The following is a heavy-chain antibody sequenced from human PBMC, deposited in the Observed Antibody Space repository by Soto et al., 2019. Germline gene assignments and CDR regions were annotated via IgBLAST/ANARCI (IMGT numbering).Heavy chain of an antibody. Sequence: SETLSLTCTVSGGSISSYYWSWIRQPPGKGLEWIGYIYYSGSTNYNPSLKSGVTISVDTSKNQFSLKLSSVTAADTAVYYCARHTEIFGVVITDCGYMDVWGKGTTVTVSS. CDR2: IYYSGST. CDR1: GGSISSYY. CDR3: ARHTEIFGVVITDCGYMDV. D-gene: IGHD3-3*01. J-gene: IGHJ6*03. V-gene: IGHV4-59*08.